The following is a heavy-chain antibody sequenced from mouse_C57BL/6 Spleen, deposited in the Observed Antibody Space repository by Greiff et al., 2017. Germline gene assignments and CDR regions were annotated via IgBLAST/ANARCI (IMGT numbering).Heavy chain of an antibody. CDR2: IDPENGDT. D-gene: IGHD1-1*01. V-gene: IGHV14-4*01. CDR1: GFNIKDDY. J-gene: IGHJ2*01. Sequence: EVQLQQSGAELERPGASVQLSCTASGFNIKDDYMHWVKQRPEQGLEWIGWIDPENGDTEYASKFQGKATITADTSSNTAYLQLSSLTSEDTAVYYCTTFLYYYGSSYWGQGTTLTVSS. CDR3: TTFLYYYGSSY.